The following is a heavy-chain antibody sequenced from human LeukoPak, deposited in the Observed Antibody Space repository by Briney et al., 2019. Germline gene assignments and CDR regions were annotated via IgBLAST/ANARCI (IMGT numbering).Heavy chain of an antibody. J-gene: IGHJ3*01. D-gene: IGHD2-2*01. CDR3: AKDVTYCCSSSCNDALDV. V-gene: IGHV3-30*02. CDR1: GFRFSTSG. CDR2: IRLDGGDE. Sequence: GGSLRHSCAASGFRFSTSGMHWVRQAPGKGLEWVSFIRLDGGDEDHGDSVKGRFTISRDNSKNTMYLQMNSLRAEDTAVYYCAKDVTYCCSSSCNDALDVSGRGTMVIVSS.